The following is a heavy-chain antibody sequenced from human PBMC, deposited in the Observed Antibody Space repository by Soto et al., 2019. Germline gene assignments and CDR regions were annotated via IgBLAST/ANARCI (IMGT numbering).Heavy chain of an antibody. Sequence: GGSLRLSCAASGFTFSSYSMNWVRQAPGKGLEWVSSISSSSSYIYYADSVKGRFTISRDNAKNSLYLQMNSLRAEDTAVYYCASLLWFGELAKGPFGYWGQGTLVTVSS. V-gene: IGHV3-21*01. CDR1: GFTFSSYS. CDR3: ASLLWFGELAKGPFGY. D-gene: IGHD3-10*01. CDR2: ISSSSSYI. J-gene: IGHJ4*02.